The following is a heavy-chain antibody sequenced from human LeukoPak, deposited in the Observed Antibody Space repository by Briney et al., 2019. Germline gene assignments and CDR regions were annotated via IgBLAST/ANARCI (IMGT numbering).Heavy chain of an antibody. CDR1: GGTFSSYA. V-gene: IGHV1-69*13. CDR2: IIPIFGTA. CDR3: ARDIVVVPAAQQDYYGMDV. Sequence: AASVTVSCTASGGTFSSYAISWVRQAPGQGLEWMGGIIPIFGTANYAQKFQGRVTITADESTSTAYMELSSLRSEDTAVYYCARDIVVVPAAQQDYYGMDVWGQGTTVTVSS. D-gene: IGHD2-2*01. J-gene: IGHJ6*02.